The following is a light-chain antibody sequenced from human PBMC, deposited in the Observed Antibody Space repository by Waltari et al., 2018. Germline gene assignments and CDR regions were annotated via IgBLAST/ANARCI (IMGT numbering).Light chain of an antibody. CDR1: SSDVGGYNY. CDR2: DAD. CDR3: SSYTSSSVV. Sequence: QSALSQPASVSGSPGQSITISCTGTSSDVGGYNYVSWYQQTPGKAPKLMIYDADDRPSGGSTRFSGSKSGNTASLTISGLQAEDEADYYCSSYTSSSVVFGGGTKLTVL. J-gene: IGLJ2*01. V-gene: IGLV2-14*03.